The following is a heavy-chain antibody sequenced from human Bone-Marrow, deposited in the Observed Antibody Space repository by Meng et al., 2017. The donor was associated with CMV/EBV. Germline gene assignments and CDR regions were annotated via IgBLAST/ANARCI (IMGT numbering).Heavy chain of an antibody. CDR1: GYTFNSDG. CDR2: ISAYNGDT. V-gene: IGHV1-18*01. CDR3: AREKYDFWSTLYYYGMDV. J-gene: IGHJ6*02. D-gene: IGHD3-3*01. Sequence: ASVKVSCKASGYTFNSDGITWVRQAPGQGLEWMGWISAYNGDTNYAQKLQGRVTMTVDTPTTTVYMELRSLRSDDTAVYYCAREKYDFWSTLYYYGMDVWGQGTTVTVSS.